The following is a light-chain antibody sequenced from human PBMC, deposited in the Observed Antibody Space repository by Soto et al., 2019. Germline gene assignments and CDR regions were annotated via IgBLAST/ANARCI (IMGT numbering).Light chain of an antibody. CDR1: QSVVSN. J-gene: IGKJ4*01. CDR2: DAS. CDR3: QQRDNWPLT. V-gene: IGKV3-11*01. Sequence: EIVLTQSPATLSLSLGERATLSCRASQSVVSNLGWYQQRPGPAPRLLVYDASNRATGIAARFSGSGSGTDFTLTISSLEPDDFAVYDCQQRDNWPLTGGGWTKVEIK.